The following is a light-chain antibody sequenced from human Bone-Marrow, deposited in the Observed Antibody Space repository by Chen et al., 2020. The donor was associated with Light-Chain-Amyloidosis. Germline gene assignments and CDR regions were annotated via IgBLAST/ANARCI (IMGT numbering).Light chain of an antibody. Sequence: SYVLTQPSSVSVAPGQTATIACGGNNIGSTSVHWYQQTPGQAPLLVDYDDSDRPSGIPERLSGSNSGNTATLTISRVEAGDEDDYYCQVWDRSSDRPVFGGGTKLTVL. CDR1: NIGSTS. V-gene: IGLV3-21*02. CDR3: QVWDRSSDRPV. CDR2: DDS. J-gene: IGLJ3*02.